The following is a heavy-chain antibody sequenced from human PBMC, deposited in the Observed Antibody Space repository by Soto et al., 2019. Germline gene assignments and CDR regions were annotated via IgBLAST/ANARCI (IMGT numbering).Heavy chain of an antibody. CDR1: GGSFSGYY. D-gene: IGHD7-27*01. CDR3: ARGWGRIFDY. J-gene: IGHJ4*02. CDR2: INHSGST. Sequence: QVQLQQWGAGLLKPSETLSLTCAVYGGSFSGYYWNWIRQPPGKGLEWIGEINHSGSTNYNPSLKSRVTLSVYTSKNQFSLKLSSVTAADTAVYYCARGWGRIFDYWGQGTLVTVSS. V-gene: IGHV4-34*01.